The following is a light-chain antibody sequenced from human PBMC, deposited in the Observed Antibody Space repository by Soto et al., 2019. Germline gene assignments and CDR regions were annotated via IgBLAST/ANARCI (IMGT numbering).Light chain of an antibody. CDR1: QSVSSY. CDR2: DAS. V-gene: IGKV3-11*01. J-gene: IGKJ1*01. Sequence: EIVLTQSPATLSLSPGERATLSCRASQSVSSYLAWYQQKPGQAPRLLIYDASNRATGIPARFSGSGSGTDFTLTISSLEPEDFAFYYCQQGRTGRWTFGKGTKVDIK. CDR3: QQGRTGRWT.